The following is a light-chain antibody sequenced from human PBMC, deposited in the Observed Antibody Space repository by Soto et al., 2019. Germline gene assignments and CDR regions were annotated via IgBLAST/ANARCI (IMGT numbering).Light chain of an antibody. V-gene: IGKV3-20*01. CDR1: QSVSSSY. J-gene: IGKJ5*01. CDR2: GGS. Sequence: EIVLTQSPGTLSLSPGVRATLSCRASQSVSSSYLAWYQQKPGQAPRLLIYGGSSRATGIPDRFSGSGSGTDFTLTISRLEPEDFAVYYCQQYGYSLITFGQGTRLEIK. CDR3: QQYGYSLIT.